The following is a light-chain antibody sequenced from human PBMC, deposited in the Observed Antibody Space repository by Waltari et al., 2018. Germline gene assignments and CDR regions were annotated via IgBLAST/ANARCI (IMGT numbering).Light chain of an antibody. J-gene: IGKJ1*01. CDR2: GAS. CDR3: QQYDNWLRT. Sequence: EIVMTQSPATLSVFPGERANLSCRASQSIRSNLAWYHHKPGQAPRLLIYGASTRATGIPAMFRGSASGTEFTLTISSLQSEDFAVYFCQQYDNWLRTFGQGTKVEIK. CDR1: QSIRSN. V-gene: IGKV3-15*01.